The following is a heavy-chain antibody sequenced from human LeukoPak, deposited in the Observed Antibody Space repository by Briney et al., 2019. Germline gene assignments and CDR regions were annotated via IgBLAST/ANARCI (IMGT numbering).Heavy chain of an antibody. D-gene: IGHD5-12*01. Sequence: PSETLSLTCAVSGGSISTNNWWHWVRQSPGKGLEWIGEIYHTGSTNYNPSLKSRVTMSIDTPKNQFSLKVNSVTAADTATYYCARQDRWLPDYWGQGTLVTVSS. J-gene: IGHJ4*02. V-gene: IGHV4-4*02. CDR3: ARQDRWLPDY. CDR2: IYHTGST. CDR1: GGSISTNNW.